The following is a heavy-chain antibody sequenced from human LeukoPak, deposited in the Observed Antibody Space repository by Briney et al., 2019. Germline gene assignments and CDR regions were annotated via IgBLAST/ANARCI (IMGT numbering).Heavy chain of an antibody. CDR2: ISYDGTNK. D-gene: IGHD5-18*01. CDR3: AKGARGYSYGLAGWFDP. J-gene: IGHJ5*02. V-gene: IGHV3-30*18. CDR1: GFTFSSFV. Sequence: GGSLRLSCAASGFTFSSFVMHWVRRAPGKGLEWVAVISYDGTNKYYADSVKGRLTISRDNSENTLYLQMNSLRAEDTAVYYCAKGARGYSYGLAGWFDPWGQGTLVTVSS.